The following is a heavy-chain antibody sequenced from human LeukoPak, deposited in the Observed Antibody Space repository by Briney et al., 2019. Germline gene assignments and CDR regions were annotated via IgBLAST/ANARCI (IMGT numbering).Heavy chain of an antibody. V-gene: IGHV1-46*01. CDR1: GYSFTSNY. CDR2: IYPRDGST. J-gene: IGHJ4*02. Sequence: ASVKVSCKVSGYSFTSNYIHWVRQAPGQGLEWMGMIYPRDGSTSYAQRFQDRVTVTRDTSTSTVHMELSGLRSEDTAVYYCARDQEGFDYWGQGTLVTVSS. CDR3: ARDQEGFDY.